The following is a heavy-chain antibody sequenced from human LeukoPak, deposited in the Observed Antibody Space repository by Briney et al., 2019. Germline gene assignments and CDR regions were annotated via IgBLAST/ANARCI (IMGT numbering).Heavy chain of an antibody. Sequence: PSETLSLTCTVSGGSISGYYWSWIRQPPGKGLEWIGCTFSSGSTNYNPSLKTRVTISEHASVNQFSLKLSSVTAADTAVYYCARHYYDRSDSYSFDYWGQGTLVTVSS. V-gene: IGHV4-59*08. CDR2: TFSSGST. D-gene: IGHD3-22*01. CDR1: GGSISGYY. CDR3: ARHYYDRSDSYSFDY. J-gene: IGHJ4*02.